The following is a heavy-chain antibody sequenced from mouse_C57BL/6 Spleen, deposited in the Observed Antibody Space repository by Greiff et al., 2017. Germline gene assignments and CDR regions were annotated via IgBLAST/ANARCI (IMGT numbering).Heavy chain of an antibody. CDR3: ATTIVATEAMDY. J-gene: IGHJ4*01. D-gene: IGHD1-1*01. CDR2: INPSTGGT. V-gene: IGHV1-42*01. Sequence: EVQGVESGPELVKPGASVKISCKASGYSFTGYYMNWVKQSPEKSLEWIGEINPSTGGTTYNQKFKAKATLTVDKSSSTAYMQLKSRTSADSAVYDCATTIVATEAMDYWGQGTSLTVSS. CDR1: GYSFTGYY.